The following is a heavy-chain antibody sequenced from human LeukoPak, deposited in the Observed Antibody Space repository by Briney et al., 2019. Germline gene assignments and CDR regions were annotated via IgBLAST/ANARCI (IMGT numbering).Heavy chain of an antibody. V-gene: IGHV1-24*01. CDR1: GYTLTELS. D-gene: IGHD2-15*01. CDR3: ATGPYCSGGSCYSGYYYYYGMDV. J-gene: IGHJ6*02. Sequence: ASVKVSCKVSGYTLTELSMHWVRQAPGKGPEWMGGFDPEDGETIYAQKFQGRVTMTEDTSTDTAYMELSSLRSEDTAVYYCATGPYCSGGSCYSGYYYYYGMDVWGQGTTVTVSS. CDR2: FDPEDGET.